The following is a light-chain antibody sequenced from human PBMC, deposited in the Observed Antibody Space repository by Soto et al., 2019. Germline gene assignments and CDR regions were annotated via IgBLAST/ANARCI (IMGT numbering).Light chain of an antibody. CDR3: QSYDSSLSGSEV. V-gene: IGLV1-40*01. CDR1: SSNIGAGHD. J-gene: IGLJ1*01. Sequence: QSVLTQPPSVSGAPGQRVTISGTGSSSNIGAGHDVHWYQHLPGTAPKLLIYGNGNRPSGVPDRFSGSKSGTSASLAITGLQAEDEADYYCQSYDSSLSGSEVFGTGTKVTVL. CDR2: GNG.